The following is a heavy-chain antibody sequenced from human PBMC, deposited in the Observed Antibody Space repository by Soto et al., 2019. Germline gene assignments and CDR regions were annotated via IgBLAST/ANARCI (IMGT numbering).Heavy chain of an antibody. V-gene: IGHV3-9*01. J-gene: IGHJ4*02. CDR2: ISWNSGSI. Sequence: EVQLVESGGGLVQPGRSLRLSCAASGFTFDDYAMHWVRQAPGKGLEWVSGISWNSGSIGYADSVKGRFTISRDNAKNALYLQMNSLRAEDTALYYCAKGVGLALRGSVFDYWGQGTLVTVSS. CDR1: GFTFDDYA. CDR3: AKGVGLALRGSVFDY. D-gene: IGHD3-10*01.